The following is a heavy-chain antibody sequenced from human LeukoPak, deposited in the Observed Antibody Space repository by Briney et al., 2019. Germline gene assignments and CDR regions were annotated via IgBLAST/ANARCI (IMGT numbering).Heavy chain of an antibody. Sequence: ASMKVSCKASGYTFTSYGISWVRQAPGQGLEWMGWISAYSGNTNYAQKLQGRVTMTTDTSTSTAYMELRSLRSDDTAVYYCARSLVPREHSGYDLAVVDYWGQGTLVTVSS. D-gene: IGHD5-12*01. CDR1: GYTFTSYG. V-gene: IGHV1-18*01. J-gene: IGHJ4*02. CDR3: ARSLVPREHSGYDLAVVDY. CDR2: ISAYSGNT.